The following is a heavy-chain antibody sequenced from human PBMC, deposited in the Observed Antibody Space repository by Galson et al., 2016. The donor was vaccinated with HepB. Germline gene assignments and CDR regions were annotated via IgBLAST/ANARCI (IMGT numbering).Heavy chain of an antibody. D-gene: IGHD3-10*01. V-gene: IGHV5-51*01. J-gene: IGHJ3*01. Sequence: QSGAEVKKPGESLKISCQASAYSFTTYWIAWVRQMPGEGLEWMGIIYPDDSDTKYSPSFQGQVTMSVDKAISTAYLQWSSLKASDTAMYYCARRSKTVPGSRNAFDLWGQGTMISISS. CDR1: AYSFTTYW. CDR2: IYPDDSDT. CDR3: ARRSKTVPGSRNAFDL.